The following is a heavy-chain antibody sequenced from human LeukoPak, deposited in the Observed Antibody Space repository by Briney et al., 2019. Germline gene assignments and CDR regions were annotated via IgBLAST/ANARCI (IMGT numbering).Heavy chain of an antibody. V-gene: IGHV1-46*01. CDR1: GYTFTSYY. CDR2: INPSGGST. CDR3: AKAEGYDILAGLDY. D-gene: IGHD3-9*01. Sequence: ASVKVSCKASGYTFTSYYIHWVRQAPGQGLEWMGLINPSGGSTSYAQKFQGRVTVTTDTSTSTVYMELSSLRSEDTAVYYCAKAEGYDILAGLDYWGQGTLVTVSS. J-gene: IGHJ4*02.